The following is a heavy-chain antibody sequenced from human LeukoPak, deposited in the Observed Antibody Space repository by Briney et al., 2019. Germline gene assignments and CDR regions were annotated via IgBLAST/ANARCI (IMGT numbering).Heavy chain of an antibody. J-gene: IGHJ6*02. CDR1: GGTFSSYA. V-gene: IGHV1-69*13. Sequence: ASVKVSCTASGGTFSSYAISWVRQAPGQGLEWTGGIIPIFGTANYAQKFQGRVTITADESTSTAYMELSSLRSEDTAVYYCAAASGFLEWLDVWGQGTTVTVSS. CDR2: IIPIFGTA. CDR3: AAASGFLEWLDV. D-gene: IGHD3-3*01.